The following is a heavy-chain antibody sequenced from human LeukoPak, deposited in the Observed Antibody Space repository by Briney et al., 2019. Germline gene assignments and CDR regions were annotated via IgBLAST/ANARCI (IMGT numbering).Heavy chain of an antibody. D-gene: IGHD4-17*01. CDR2: KNPNIGTT. V-gene: IGHV1-8*03. J-gene: IGHJ4*02. CDR3: ARSRVGNGDYLFEDV. Sequence: ASVKVSCKASGYTFNNYDINWVRQATGQGLGWMGWKNPNIGTTDYAQKFQGRFTITMDTSIGTTYMELSSLTSEDTAVYYCARSRVGNGDYLFEDVWGQGTLVTVSS. CDR1: GYTFNNYD.